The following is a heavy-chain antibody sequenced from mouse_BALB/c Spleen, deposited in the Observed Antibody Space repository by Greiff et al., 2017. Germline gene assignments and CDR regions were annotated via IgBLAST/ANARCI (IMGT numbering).Heavy chain of an antibody. Sequence: EVKLQQSGAELVKPGASVKLSCTASGFNIKDTYMHWVKQRPEQGLEWIGRIDPANGNTKYDPKFQGKATITADTSSNTAYLQLSSLTSEDTAVYYCAGSYDVGAYWGQGTLVTVSA. D-gene: IGHD2-12*01. CDR2: IDPANGNT. CDR3: AGSYDVGAY. J-gene: IGHJ3*01. CDR1: GFNIKDTY. V-gene: IGHV14-3*02.